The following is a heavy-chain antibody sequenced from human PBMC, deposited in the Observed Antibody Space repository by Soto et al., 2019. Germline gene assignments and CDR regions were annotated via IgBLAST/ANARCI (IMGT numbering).Heavy chain of an antibody. V-gene: IGHV2-5*02. J-gene: IGHJ4*02. CDR1: GVSLSTSGEG. CDR2: IYWDDDK. D-gene: IGHD2-15*01. CDR3: ALRQRTVVVGAPFDL. Sequence: QITLRESGPTLVQPTQTLTLTCTLSGVSLSTSGEGVGWIRQPPGKALEWLALIYWDDDKRFSPSLKSRLAITRDISKNQVAMTMTDMAPEDTAIYYCALRQRTVVVGAPFDLWGQGSQVTVSS.